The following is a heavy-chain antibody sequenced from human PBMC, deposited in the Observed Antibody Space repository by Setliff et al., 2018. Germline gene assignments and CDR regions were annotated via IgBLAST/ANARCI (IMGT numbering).Heavy chain of an antibody. CDR3: ARGGTFRYFDF. V-gene: IGHV4-59*01. CDR1: DGSLSTYY. J-gene: IGHJ4*02. Sequence: TSETLSLTCTVSDGSLSTYYWSWIRQPPGKGLEFIGYVYYSGTANYSPSLRSRRTISVDTSKNQFSLKLRSVTAADTAVYYCARGGTFRYFDFWGQGAPVTV. CDR2: VYYSGTA. D-gene: IGHD5-12*01.